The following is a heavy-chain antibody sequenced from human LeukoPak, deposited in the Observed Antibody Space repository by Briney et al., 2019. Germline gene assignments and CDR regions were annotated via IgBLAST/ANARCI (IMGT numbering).Heavy chain of an antibody. CDR3: ARVDDFTYDF. CDR1: GFTFGSYA. D-gene: IGHD2-2*03. V-gene: IGHV3-64*01. Sequence: PGGSLRLSCAASGFTFGSYAMHLVRQAPGKGLEYVSAITNDGGTTFYANSVKGRFTISRDNSKNTLFLQMGSLRPEDMAVYYFARVDDFTYDFWGQGTLVTVSS. CDR2: ITNDGGTT. J-gene: IGHJ4*02.